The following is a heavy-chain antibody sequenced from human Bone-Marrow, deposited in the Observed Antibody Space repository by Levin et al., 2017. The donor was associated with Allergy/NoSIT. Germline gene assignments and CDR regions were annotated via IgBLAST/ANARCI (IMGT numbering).Heavy chain of an antibody. CDR2: ISDSGAGT. J-gene: IGHJ4*02. V-gene: IGHV3-23*01. D-gene: IGHD2-15*01. CDR1: GFTLSDSA. Sequence: GGSLRLSCAGSGFTLSDSAMSWVRQAPGEGLVWVSGISDSGAGTYYADSVKGRFTISRDISTNRVFLQMNSLSAEDTALYYCARGSYCSGGTCYSRLGYWGQGILVTVSS. CDR3: ARGSYCSGGTCYSRLGY.